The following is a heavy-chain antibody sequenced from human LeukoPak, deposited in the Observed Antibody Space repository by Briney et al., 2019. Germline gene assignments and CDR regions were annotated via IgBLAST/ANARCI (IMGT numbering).Heavy chain of an antibody. CDR3: ARQRLRLGELSSLLDY. CDR2: ISSSSSYI. CDR1: GFTFSSYS. V-gene: IGHV3-21*01. J-gene: IGHJ4*02. Sequence: PGGSLRLSCAASGFTFSSYSMNWVRQAPGKGLEWVSSISSSSSYIYYADSVKGRFTISRDNSNNTLYLQMGSLSADDMAVYYCARQRLRLGELSSLLDYWGQGSLVTVSS. D-gene: IGHD3-16*02.